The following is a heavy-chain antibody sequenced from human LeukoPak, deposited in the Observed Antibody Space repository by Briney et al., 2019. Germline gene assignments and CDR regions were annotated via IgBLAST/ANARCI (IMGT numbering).Heavy chain of an antibody. J-gene: IGHJ3*02. V-gene: IGHV1-2*02. CDR3: ARDSILYQNSILPDI. CDR1: GYTFTGYY. D-gene: IGHD2-8*01. Sequence: ASVKVSCKASGYTFTGYYMHWVRQAPGQGLGWMGWINPNSGGTNYAQKFQGRVTMTRDTSISTAYMELSRLRSDDTAVYYCARDSILYQNSILPDIWGQGTMVTVSS. CDR2: INPNSGGT.